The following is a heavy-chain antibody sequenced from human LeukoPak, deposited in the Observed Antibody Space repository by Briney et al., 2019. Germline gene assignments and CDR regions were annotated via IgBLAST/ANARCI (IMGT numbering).Heavy chain of an antibody. J-gene: IGHJ5*02. CDR1: GYIFTGYY. Sequence: GASVKVSCKASGYIFTGYYIHWVRLAPGQGLEWMGWINPKSGDTNYAQKFQGRVTMTRDTSISSAYMELSRLRSDDTAVYYCARGKEFDPWGQGTLVTVSS. V-gene: IGHV1-2*02. CDR2: INPKSGDT. CDR3: ARGKEFDP.